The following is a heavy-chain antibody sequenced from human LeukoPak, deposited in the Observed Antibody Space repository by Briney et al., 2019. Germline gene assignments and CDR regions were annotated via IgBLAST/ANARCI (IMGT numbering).Heavy chain of an antibody. CDR2: SRDKAESYTT. V-gene: IGHV3-72*01. CDR1: GFTFSDHN. J-gene: IGHJ4*02. D-gene: IGHD3-3*02. CDR3: ARHFFTD. Sequence: GGSLRLSCAASGFTFSDHNMDWVRQAPGKGLEWVGRSRDKAESYTTDYAASVKGRFSTSRDDSKNSLDLQMNSLKTEDTAVYYCARHFFTDWGQGTLVTVSS.